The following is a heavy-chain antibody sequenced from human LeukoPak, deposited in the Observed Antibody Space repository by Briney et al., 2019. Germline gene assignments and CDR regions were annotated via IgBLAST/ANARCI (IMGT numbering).Heavy chain of an antibody. Sequence: GGSLRLSCAVSGFTFSDYYMSWIRQAPGKGLEWVSYISSSGSTIYYADSVKGRFTISRDNAKNSLYLQMNSLRAEDTAVYYCARGEHYDFWSALYWGQGTLVTVSS. D-gene: IGHD3-3*01. V-gene: IGHV3-11*04. J-gene: IGHJ4*02. CDR1: GFTFSDYY. CDR2: ISSSGSTI. CDR3: ARGEHYDFWSALY.